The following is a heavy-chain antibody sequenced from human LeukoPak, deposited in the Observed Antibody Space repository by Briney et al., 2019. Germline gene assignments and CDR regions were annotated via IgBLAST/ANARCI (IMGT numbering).Heavy chain of an antibody. D-gene: IGHD2-2*01. J-gene: IGHJ6*02. Sequence: GGSLRLSCAASGFTFSSYPMHWVRQAPDKGLEWVALISYDGSNKYYADSVKGRFTISRDNSKNTLYLQMNSLRAEDTAIYYCARDVGYCSSTSCYGAYYYGMDVWGQGTTVTVSS. V-gene: IGHV3-30-3*01. CDR2: ISYDGSNK. CDR3: ARDVGYCSSTSCYGAYYYGMDV. CDR1: GFTFSSYP.